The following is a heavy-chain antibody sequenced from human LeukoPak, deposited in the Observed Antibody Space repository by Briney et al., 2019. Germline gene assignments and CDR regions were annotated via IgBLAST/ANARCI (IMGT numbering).Heavy chain of an antibody. Sequence: PSETLSLTCAVYGGSFSGYYWSWIRQPPGKGLEWIGEINHSGSTNYNPSLKSRVTISVDTSKNQFSLKLSSVTAADTAVYYCARGTLRYCSSTSCSRGWIQLWSYYYYGMDVWGQGTTVTVSS. D-gene: IGHD2-2*01. J-gene: IGHJ6*02. CDR2: INHSGST. CDR3: ARGTLRYCSSTSCSRGWIQLWSYYYYGMDV. CDR1: GGSFSGYY. V-gene: IGHV4-34*01.